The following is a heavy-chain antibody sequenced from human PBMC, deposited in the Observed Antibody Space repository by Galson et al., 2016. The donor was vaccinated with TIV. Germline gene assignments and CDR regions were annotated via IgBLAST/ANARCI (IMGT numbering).Heavy chain of an antibody. CDR2: ITSSSSYL. D-gene: IGHD6-6*01. CDR3: ARDTEQYNSFTDTFDV. J-gene: IGHJ3*01. Sequence: SLRLSCAASGFTFRSNAMSWVRQAPGKGLEWVSSITSSSSYLYYADSVKGRFTISRDNAKNSLFLQMTTLRADDTAVYYCARDTEQYNSFTDTFDVWGQGTMVTVSS. V-gene: IGHV3-21*06. CDR1: GFTFRSNA.